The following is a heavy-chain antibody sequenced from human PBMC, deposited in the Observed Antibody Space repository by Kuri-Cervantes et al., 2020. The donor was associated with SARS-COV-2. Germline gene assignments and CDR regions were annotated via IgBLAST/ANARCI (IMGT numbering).Heavy chain of an antibody. D-gene: IGHD3-16*02. J-gene: IGHJ3*02. CDR1: GYTFTDYY. CDR2: INPNSGGT. Sequence: ASVKVSCKASGYTFTDYYIHWVRQAPGQGLEWMGWINPNSGGTNSAQKSQGWVTMTRDTSISTAYMELSRLRCDDTAVYYCARGPSWGYFWGTYRGGWDTFDIWGQGTMVTVSS. CDR3: ARGPSWGYFWGTYRGGWDTFDI. V-gene: IGHV1-2*04.